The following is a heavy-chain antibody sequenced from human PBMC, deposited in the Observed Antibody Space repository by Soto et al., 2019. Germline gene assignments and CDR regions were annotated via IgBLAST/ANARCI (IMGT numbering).Heavy chain of an antibody. J-gene: IGHJ4*02. V-gene: IGHV1-8*01. CDR2: VIPNSGNT. CDR3: AIRDSRNWY. D-gene: IGHD6-13*01. Sequence: QVQLVQSGAEVKKPGASVKVSCKASGYTFITYDINWVRQAPGQGLEWMGWVIPNSGNTVYAQKFQGRVSLTRNTAIDTAYMELSSLRSEDTALYYCAIRDSRNWYWGQGTLVTVSS. CDR1: GYTFITYD.